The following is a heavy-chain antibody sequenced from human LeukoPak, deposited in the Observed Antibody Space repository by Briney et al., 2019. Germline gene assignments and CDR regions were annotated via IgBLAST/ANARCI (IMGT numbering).Heavy chain of an antibody. D-gene: IGHD2-21*01. Sequence: ASVTVSCTASGYTFTSYYMHWVRPAPGQGLEWMGIINPSGGSTSYAQKFQGRVTMTRDTSTSTVYMELSSLRSEDTAVYYCARDYAGGLFSRYGMDVWGQGTTVTVSS. CDR1: GYTFTSYY. V-gene: IGHV1-46*01. J-gene: IGHJ6*02. CDR3: ARDYAGGLFSRYGMDV. CDR2: INPSGGST.